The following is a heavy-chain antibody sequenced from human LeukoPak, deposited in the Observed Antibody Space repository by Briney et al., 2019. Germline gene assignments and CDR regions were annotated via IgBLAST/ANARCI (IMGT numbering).Heavy chain of an antibody. Sequence: PSETLSLTCTVPGGSISSSSYYWGWIRQPPGKGLEWIGSIYYSGSTYYNPSLKSRVTISVDTSKNQFSLKLSSVTAADTAVYYCAKRSGYYSPFDYWGQGTLVTVSS. V-gene: IGHV4-39*07. CDR1: GGSISSSSYY. D-gene: IGHD3-3*01. CDR2: IYYSGST. CDR3: AKRSGYYSPFDY. J-gene: IGHJ4*02.